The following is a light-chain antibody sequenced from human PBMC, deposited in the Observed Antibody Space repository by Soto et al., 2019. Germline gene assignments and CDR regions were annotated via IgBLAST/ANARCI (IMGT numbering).Light chain of an antibody. CDR2: EAS. J-gene: IGKJ2*03. CDR1: QSVSSY. V-gene: IGKV3-11*01. CDR3: QQRSNWPPMYS. Sequence: EIVLTQSPATLSLSPGERATLSCRASQSVSSYLAWYQQKAGQAPRLLIYEASNRATGIPARFSGSGSGTDFTLTISSLEPEDFAVYYCQQRSNWPPMYSFGQGTKVDIK.